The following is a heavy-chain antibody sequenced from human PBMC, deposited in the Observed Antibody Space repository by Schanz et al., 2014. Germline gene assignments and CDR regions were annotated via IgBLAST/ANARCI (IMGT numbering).Heavy chain of an antibody. CDR2: ISYDGSNK. J-gene: IGHJ6*02. Sequence: VRLVESGGGLVQPGGSLRLSCEASGFDFNSYSMNWVRQVPGKGLEWVAVISYDGSNKYYADSVKGRFTISRDNSKNTLYLQMNSLRAEDASVYFCARVRRRIATPSTPSFRNCYYYAMDVWGQGTTVTVSS. D-gene: IGHD6-13*01. CDR3: ARVRRRIATPSTPSFRNCYYYAMDV. CDR1: GFDFNSYS. V-gene: IGHV3-30*03.